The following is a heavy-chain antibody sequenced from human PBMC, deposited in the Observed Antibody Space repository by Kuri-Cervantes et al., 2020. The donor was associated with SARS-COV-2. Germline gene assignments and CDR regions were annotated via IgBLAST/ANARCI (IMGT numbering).Heavy chain of an antibody. CDR1: GFTFDDYA. D-gene: IGHD3-3*01. CDR3: ARDGPPSVYYDFWSGYYKGYYFDY. Sequence: GESLKISCAASGFTFDDYAMHWVRQAPGKGLEWVAVIWYDGSNKYYADSVKGRFTISRDNSKNTLYLQMNSLRAEDTAVYYCARDGPPSVYYDFWSGYYKGYYFDYWGQGTLVTVSS. J-gene: IGHJ4*02. CDR2: IWYDGSNK. V-gene: IGHV3-33*08.